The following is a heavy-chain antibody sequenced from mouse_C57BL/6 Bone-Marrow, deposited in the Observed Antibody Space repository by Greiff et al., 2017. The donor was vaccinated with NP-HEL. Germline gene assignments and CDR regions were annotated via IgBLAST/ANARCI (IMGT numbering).Heavy chain of an antibody. J-gene: IGHJ4*01. Sequence: EVQLQQSGPELVKPGASVKISCKASGYTFTDYYMNWVKQSHGQSLEWIGDINPNNGGTSYNQKFKGKATLTVDKSSSTAYMELRSLTSEDSAVYYCAREGYDGSLYAMDYWGQGTSVTVSS. V-gene: IGHV1-26*01. D-gene: IGHD2-3*01. CDR3: AREGYDGSLYAMDY. CDR1: GYTFTDYY. CDR2: INPNNGGT.